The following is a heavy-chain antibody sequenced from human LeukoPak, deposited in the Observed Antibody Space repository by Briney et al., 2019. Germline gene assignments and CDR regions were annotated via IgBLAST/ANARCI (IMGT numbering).Heavy chain of an antibody. D-gene: IGHD1-26*01. V-gene: IGHV4-34*01. Sequence: SETLSLTCAVYGGSFSGYYWSWIRQPPGKGLEWIGEINHSGSTNYNPSLKSRVTISVDTSKNQFSLKLSSVTAADTAVYYCARDVMGATAWDYWGQGTLVTVSS. CDR2: INHSGST. CDR3: ARDVMGATAWDY. CDR1: GGSFSGYY. J-gene: IGHJ4*02.